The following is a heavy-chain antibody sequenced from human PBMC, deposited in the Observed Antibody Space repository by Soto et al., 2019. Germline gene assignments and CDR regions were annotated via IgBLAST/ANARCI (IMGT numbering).Heavy chain of an antibody. CDR2: ISYDGSNK. CDR3: AKSDMSGDLGYYYYMDV. Sequence: GGSLRLSCAASGFTFSSYGVHWVRQAPGKGLEWVAVISYDGSNKYYADSVKGRFTISRDNSKNTLYLQMNSLRAEDTAVYYCAKSDMSGDLGYYYYMDVWGKGTTVTVSS. V-gene: IGHV3-30*18. CDR1: GFTFSSYG. D-gene: IGHD4-17*01. J-gene: IGHJ6*03.